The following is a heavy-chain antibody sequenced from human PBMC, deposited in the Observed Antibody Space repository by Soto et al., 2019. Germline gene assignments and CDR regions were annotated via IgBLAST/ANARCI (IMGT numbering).Heavy chain of an antibody. J-gene: IGHJ4*02. CDR2: IYYSGST. D-gene: IGHD6-13*01. CDR3: ARDTKNGYSLHFDY. CDR1: GGSISSGGYY. V-gene: IGHV4-31*03. Sequence: QVQLQESGPGLVKPSQTLSLTCTVSGGSISSGGYYWSWIRQHPGKGLEWIGYIYYSGSTYYNPSPKSRVTISVDTSKNQFSLKLSSVTAADTAVYYCARDTKNGYSLHFDYWGQGTLVTVSS.